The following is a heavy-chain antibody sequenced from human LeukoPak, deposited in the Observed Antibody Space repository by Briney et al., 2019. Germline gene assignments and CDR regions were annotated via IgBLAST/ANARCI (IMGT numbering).Heavy chain of an antibody. V-gene: IGHV3-7*03. D-gene: IGHD6-19*01. Sequence: GGSLRLSCAASGFTFSSFWMIWVRQAPGKGLEWVANIKEDGSVKNYVDSVKGRFTISRDNAKNSLYLQMNSLRAEDTALYHCARFSAVAGTDYWGQGTQVTVSS. CDR2: IKEDGSVK. CDR1: GFTFSSFW. CDR3: ARFSAVAGTDY. J-gene: IGHJ4*02.